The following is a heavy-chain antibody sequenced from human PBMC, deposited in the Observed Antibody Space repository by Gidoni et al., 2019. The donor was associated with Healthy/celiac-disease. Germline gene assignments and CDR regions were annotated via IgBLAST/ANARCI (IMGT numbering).Heavy chain of an antibody. D-gene: IGHD6-19*01. Sequence: EVQLLESGGGLVQPGGSLRLSCADSGFTFSSYAMSWVRQAPWKGLGWVSAISGSGGSTYYADSVKGRFTISRDNSKHMLYLQMNSLSAEDTAVYYCAKDPRWLALLGYDYWGQGTLVTVSS. CDR2: ISGSGGST. CDR1: GFTFSSYA. J-gene: IGHJ4*02. CDR3: AKDPRWLALLGYDY. V-gene: IGHV3-23*01.